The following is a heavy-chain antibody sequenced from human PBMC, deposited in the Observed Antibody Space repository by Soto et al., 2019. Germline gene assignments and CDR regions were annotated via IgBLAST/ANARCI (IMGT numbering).Heavy chain of an antibody. J-gene: IGHJ4*02. Sequence: QVQLVESGGGVVQPGRSLRTSCAASGFTFSSYGMHWVRQAPGKGLEWVADISYDGSNKYYADSVKGRFTISRDNSKNTLYLQMNSLRAEDTAVYYCARGITIFGVVTPPGYWGQGTLGTVSS. CDR2: ISYDGSNK. D-gene: IGHD3-3*01. V-gene: IGHV3-30*03. CDR1: GFTFSSYG. CDR3: ARGITIFGVVTPPGY.